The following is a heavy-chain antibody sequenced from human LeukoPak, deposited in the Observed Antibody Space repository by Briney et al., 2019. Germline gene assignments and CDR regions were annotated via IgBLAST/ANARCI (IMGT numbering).Heavy chain of an antibody. CDR2: INPNSGGT. D-gene: IGHD2-2*01. V-gene: IGHV1-2*02. CDR1: GYTFTSYA. CDR3: ARGSPIVVVPAAMMN. Sequence: ASVKVSCKASGYTFTSYAMHWVRQAPGQRLEWMGWINPNSGGTSYAQKFQGRVTMTRDTSISTAYMELSRLRSDDTAVYYCARGSPIVVVPAAMMNWGQGTLVTVSS. J-gene: IGHJ4*02.